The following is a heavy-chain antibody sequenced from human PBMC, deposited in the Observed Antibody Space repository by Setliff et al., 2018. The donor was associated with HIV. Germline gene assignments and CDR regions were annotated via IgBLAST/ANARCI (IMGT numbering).Heavy chain of an antibody. CDR2: IYSTGRT. CDR3: ATPGYDDDVFGYFRF. J-gene: IGHJ1*01. V-gene: IGHV4-39*01. D-gene: IGHD5-12*01. Sequence: SETLSLTCTVSGGLISSSGSYWGWIRQPPGKGLEWIGNIYSTGRTYYKLSLEIRVTISIDTSKNQLSLNVNSVTAADTATYYCATPGYDDDVFGYFRFWGRGTLVTVSS. CDR1: GGLISSSGSY.